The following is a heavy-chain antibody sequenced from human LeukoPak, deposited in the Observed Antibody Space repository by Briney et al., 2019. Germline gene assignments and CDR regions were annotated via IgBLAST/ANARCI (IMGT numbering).Heavy chain of an antibody. J-gene: IGHJ6*02. CDR3: ARVVPDTPYYYYGMDV. CDR2: ISSRSGYT. V-gene: IGHV3-21*01. Sequence: AAGSLSLSCAASGFTFSSYSLNWVRKAQAPGLERVSSISSRSGYTYAADSVKGRFTISRDNAKNSLYLQMNSLRAEDTAVYYCARVVPDTPYYYYGMDVWGQGITVTVSS. D-gene: IGHD2-15*01. CDR1: GFTFSSYS.